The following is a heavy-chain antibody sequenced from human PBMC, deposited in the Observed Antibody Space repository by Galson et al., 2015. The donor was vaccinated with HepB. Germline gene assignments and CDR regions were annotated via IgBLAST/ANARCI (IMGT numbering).Heavy chain of an antibody. CDR3: AKDRGWRGFGETLSHYFDY. CDR1: GFTFSSYG. Sequence: SLRLSCAASGFTFSSYGMHWVRQAPGKGLEWVAVISYDGSNKYYADSVKGRFTISRDNSKNTLYLQMNSLRAEDTAVYYCAKDRGWRGFGETLSHYFDYWGQGTLVTVSS. J-gene: IGHJ4*02. V-gene: IGHV3-30*18. CDR2: ISYDGSNK. D-gene: IGHD3-10*01.